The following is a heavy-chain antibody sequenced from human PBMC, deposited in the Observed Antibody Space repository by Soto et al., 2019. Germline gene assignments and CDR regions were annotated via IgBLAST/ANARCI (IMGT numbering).Heavy chain of an antibody. CDR3: ARYCTNGVCYTPYYYFGMDV. CDR2: IIPIFGTA. D-gene: IGHD2-8*01. CDR1: GGTFSSYA. V-gene: IGHV1-69*12. Sequence: QVQLVQSGAEVKKPGSSVKVSCKASGGTFSSYAISWVRQAPGQGLEWMGGIIPIFGTANYAQKFQGRVTITADESKSRAYMELSSLRPDDTAVYYCARYCTNGVCYTPYYYFGMDVWGQGTTVTVSS. J-gene: IGHJ6*02.